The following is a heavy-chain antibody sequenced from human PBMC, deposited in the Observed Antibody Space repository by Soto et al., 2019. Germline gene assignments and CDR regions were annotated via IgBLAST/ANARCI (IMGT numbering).Heavy chain of an antibody. CDR2: IDPSDSYT. CDR3: ASPFPTAARSYYSYYGMDV. Sequence: GESLKISCKGSGYSFTSYWISWVRQMPGKGLEWMGRIDPSDSYTNYSPSFQGHVTISADKSISTAYLQWSSLKASDTAMYYCASPFPTAARSYYSYYGMDVWGQGTTVTVSS. D-gene: IGHD6-6*01. V-gene: IGHV5-10-1*01. J-gene: IGHJ6*02. CDR1: GYSFTSYW.